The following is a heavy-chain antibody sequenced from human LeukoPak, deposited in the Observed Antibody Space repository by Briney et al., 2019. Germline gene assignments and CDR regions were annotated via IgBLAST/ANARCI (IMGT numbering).Heavy chain of an antibody. CDR2: IYYSGST. Sequence: SQTLSLTCTVSGGSISSGAYYWSWIRQPPGKGLEWIGYIYYSGSTYYNPSLKSRVTISVDTSKNQFSLKLSSVTAADTAVYYCARARICSGGSCYSSGNWFDPWGQGTLVTVSS. V-gene: IGHV4-30-4*01. CDR3: ARARICSGGSCYSSGNWFDP. D-gene: IGHD2-15*01. CDR1: GGSISSGAYY. J-gene: IGHJ5*02.